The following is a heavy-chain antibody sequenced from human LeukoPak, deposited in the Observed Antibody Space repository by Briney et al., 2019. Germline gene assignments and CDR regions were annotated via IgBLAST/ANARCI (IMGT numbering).Heavy chain of an antibody. D-gene: IGHD2-2*01. J-gene: IGHJ4*02. Sequence: GGSLRLSCAASGFTFDDYAMHWVRQAPGKGLEWVSGISWNSGSIGYADSVKGRFTISRDNAKNSLYLQMNSLRAEDMALYYCAKDNGLLGVPASIDYWGQGTLVTVSS. CDR1: GFTFDDYA. V-gene: IGHV3-9*03. CDR2: ISWNSGSI. CDR3: AKDNGLLGVPASIDY.